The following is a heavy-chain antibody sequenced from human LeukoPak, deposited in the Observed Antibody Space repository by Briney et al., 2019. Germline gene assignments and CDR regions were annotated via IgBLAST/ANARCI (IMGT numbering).Heavy chain of an antibody. CDR2: IRDSGTGT. CDR1: GFTFISYA. V-gene: IGHV3-23*01. CDR3: AKDHIRRDGYSDFDY. D-gene: IGHD5-24*01. Sequence: GGSLRLSCAASGFTFISYAMSWVRQAPGKGLEWVSGIRDSGTGTYYADSVKGRFTISRDNSKNTLFLQMNSLRAEDTAVYYCAKDHIRRDGYSDFDYWGQGTLVTVSS. J-gene: IGHJ4*02.